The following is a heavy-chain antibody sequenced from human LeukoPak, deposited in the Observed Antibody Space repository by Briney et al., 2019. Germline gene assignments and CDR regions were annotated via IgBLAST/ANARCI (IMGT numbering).Heavy chain of an antibody. CDR1: SVSISSYD. J-gene: IGHJ4*02. CDR3: ARVLPNYYDSSGYYYISYYFDY. Sequence: SETLSLTCTVSSVSISSYDRSWVRQPPGKGLEWVGFFYYTGSTNYNPSLKSRVTISQDTSKNQSSVTLSSVTAADTAVYYCARVLPNYYDSSGYYYISYYFDYWGQGTLVTVSS. V-gene: IGHV4-59*01. CDR2: FYYTGST. D-gene: IGHD3-22*01.